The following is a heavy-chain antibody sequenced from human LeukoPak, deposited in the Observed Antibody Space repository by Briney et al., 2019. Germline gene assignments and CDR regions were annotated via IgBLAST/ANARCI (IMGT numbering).Heavy chain of an antibody. CDR2: IYYSGST. CDR1: GGSISSSSYY. J-gene: IGHJ4*02. CDR3: AVPIMITFGGVIVQYYFDY. V-gene: IGHV4-39*01. D-gene: IGHD3-16*02. Sequence: SSETLSLTCTVSGGSISSSSYYWGWIRQPPGKGLEWIGSIYYSGSTYYNPSLKSRVTISVDTSKNQFSLKLSSVTAADTAVYYCAVPIMITFGGVIVQYYFDYWGQGTLVTVSS.